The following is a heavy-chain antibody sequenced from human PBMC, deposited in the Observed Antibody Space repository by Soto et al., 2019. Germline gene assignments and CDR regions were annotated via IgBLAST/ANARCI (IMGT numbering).Heavy chain of an antibody. Sequence: GGSLRLSCAASGFTFSSYWMSWVRQAPGKGLEWVANIKQDGSEKYYVDSVKGRFTISRDNAKNSLYLQMNSLRAEDTAVYYCARGVVGAGVYYHYYMDVWGKGTTVTVSS. V-gene: IGHV3-7*01. CDR3: ARGVVGAGVYYHYYMDV. D-gene: IGHD2-2*01. CDR2: IKQDGSEK. J-gene: IGHJ6*03. CDR1: GFTFSSYW.